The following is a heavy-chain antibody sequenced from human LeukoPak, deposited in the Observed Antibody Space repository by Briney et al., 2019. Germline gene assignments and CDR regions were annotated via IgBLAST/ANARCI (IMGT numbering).Heavy chain of an antibody. CDR2: IKQDGSEK. D-gene: IGHD3-22*01. CDR3: AKGNYYDSSAYSYFDY. J-gene: IGHJ4*02. V-gene: IGHV3-7*01. Sequence: GGSLRLSCAASGFTFSSYEMNWVRQAPGRGLEWVANIKQDGSEKYYADSVKGRFTISRDNSKNTLYLQMNSLRAEDTAVYYCAKGNYYDSSAYSYFDYWGQGTLVTVSS. CDR1: GFTFSSYE.